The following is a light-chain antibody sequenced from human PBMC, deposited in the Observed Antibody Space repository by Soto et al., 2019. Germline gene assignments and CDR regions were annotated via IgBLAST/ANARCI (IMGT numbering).Light chain of an antibody. J-gene: IGLJ1*01. V-gene: IGLV2-14*01. Sequence: QSALTQPASLSGSPGQSITISCTGTSSDIGAYDYVSWFQQHPGKAPKLMIYQVTNRPSGVSNRFSGSRSGNTASLTISGLQAEDEADYYCSSYTDSSNYVFGTGTQLTVL. CDR2: QVT. CDR3: SSYTDSSNYV. CDR1: SSDIGAYDY.